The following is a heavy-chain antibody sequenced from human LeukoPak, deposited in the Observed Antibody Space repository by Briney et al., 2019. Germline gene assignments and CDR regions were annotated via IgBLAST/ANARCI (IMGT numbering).Heavy chain of an antibody. V-gene: IGHV3-23*01. Sequence: PGGSLRLSCAASGFTFSSYAMSWVRQAPGKGLEWVSAISGSGSSTYYADSVKGRFTISRDNSKNTLYLQMNSLRAEDTAVYYCAKEGEYSSGWYLRYYFDYWGQGTLVTVSS. CDR1: GFTFSSYA. J-gene: IGHJ4*02. D-gene: IGHD6-19*01. CDR3: AKEGEYSSGWYLRYYFDY. CDR2: ISGSGSST.